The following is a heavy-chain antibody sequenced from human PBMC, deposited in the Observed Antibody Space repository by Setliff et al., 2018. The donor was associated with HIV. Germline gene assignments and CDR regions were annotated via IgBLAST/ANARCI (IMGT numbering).Heavy chain of an antibody. Sequence: SETRSLTCSVSDYAFSAGYLWGWFRQHPWKGLDCIASIYLSGSSYYMPSLRSRVTISLNTSQNQFSLNLGSVTASDTAVYHCARGYTSGYLEYWGQGTLVTVSS. V-gene: IGHV4-38-2*02. CDR1: DYAFSAGYL. CDR2: IYLSGSS. D-gene: IGHD6-19*01. J-gene: IGHJ4*02. CDR3: ARGYTSGYLEY.